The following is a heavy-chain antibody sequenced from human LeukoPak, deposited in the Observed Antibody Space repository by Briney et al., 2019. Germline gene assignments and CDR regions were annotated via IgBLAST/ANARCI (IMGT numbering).Heavy chain of an antibody. D-gene: IGHD6-19*01. J-gene: IGHJ4*02. CDR2: VNESGGT. Sequence: SETLSLTCAVYIDSFSNYHWNWIRQTPAKGMEWIGEVNESGGTNISPSLRSRVILSVDTSKNQFSLKLSSVTAADTAVYYCASPAVAGTYYFDYWGQGTLVTVSS. CDR3: ASPAVAGTYYFDY. CDR1: IDSFSNYH. V-gene: IGHV4-34*01.